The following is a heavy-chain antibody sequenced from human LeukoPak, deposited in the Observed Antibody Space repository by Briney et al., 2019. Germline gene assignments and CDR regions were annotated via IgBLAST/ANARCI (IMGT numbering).Heavy chain of an antibody. J-gene: IGHJ6*02. CDR2: IYYSGRT. D-gene: IGHD2-15*01. Sequence: SETLSLTCSVSGGSVSSGSDYWSWLRQPPGKGLEWIGYIYYSGRTNYNPSLKSRVTISVDTSKNQFSLKLSSVTAADTAVYFCARRSVPYYYGMDVWGQGTTVTVSS. CDR3: ARRSVPYYYGMDV. CDR1: GGSVSSGSDY. V-gene: IGHV4-61*01.